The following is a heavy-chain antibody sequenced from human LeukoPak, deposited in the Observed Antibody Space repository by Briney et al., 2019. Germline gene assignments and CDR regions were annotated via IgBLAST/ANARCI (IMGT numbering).Heavy chain of an antibody. CDR1: GYTFTGYY. J-gene: IGHJ4*02. CDR3: ARGAVAGTTGLDY. Sequence: ASVKVSCKASGYTFTGYYMHWVRQAPGQGLERMGRINPNSGGTNYAQKFQGRVTMTRDTSISTAYMELSRLRSDDTAVYYCARGAVAGTTGLDYWGQGTLVTVSS. V-gene: IGHV1-2*06. D-gene: IGHD6-19*01. CDR2: INPNSGGT.